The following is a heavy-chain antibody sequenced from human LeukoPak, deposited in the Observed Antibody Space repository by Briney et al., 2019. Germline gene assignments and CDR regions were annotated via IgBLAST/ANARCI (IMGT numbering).Heavy chain of an antibody. CDR2: IYYSGST. CDR1: GGSISSSSYY. V-gene: IGHV4-39*01. J-gene: IGHJ4*02. CDR3: ARPVAGMEYYFDY. D-gene: IGHD6-19*01. Sequence: SSETLSLTCTVSGGSISSSSYYWGWIRQPPGKGLEWIGSIYYSGSTYYNPSLKSRVTISVDTSENQFSLKLSSVTAADTAVYYCARPVAGMEYYFDYWGQGTLVTVSS.